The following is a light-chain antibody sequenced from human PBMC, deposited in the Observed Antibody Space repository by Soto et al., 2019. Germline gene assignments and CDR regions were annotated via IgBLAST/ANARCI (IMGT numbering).Light chain of an antibody. V-gene: IGLV2-11*01. CDR2: DVN. CDR1: SSDVGGYNY. Sequence: QSALTQPRSVSGSPGQSVTISCTGTSSDVGGYNYVSWYQQHPGKAPKLMIYDVNKRPSGVPDRFSGSKSGNTASLTISGLHAEDEADYYCCSYAGSYTGVFGGGTKLTVL. CDR3: CSYAGSYTGV. J-gene: IGLJ2*01.